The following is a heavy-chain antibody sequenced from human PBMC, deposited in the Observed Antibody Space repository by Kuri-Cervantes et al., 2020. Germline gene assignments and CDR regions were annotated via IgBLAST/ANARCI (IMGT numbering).Heavy chain of an antibody. CDR1: GFSFREYS. CDR3: VRERAEPYTTLYFRFDY. V-gene: IGHV3-48*02. Sequence: GGSLRLSCAASGFSFREYSMDWVRQAPGKGLEWVSYISSSGSTIEYADSVKGRFTISRDNAKNSLYLEMNSLRDADTAVYYCVRERAEPYTTLYFRFDYWGQGALVTVSS. J-gene: IGHJ4*02. D-gene: IGHD2/OR15-2a*01. CDR2: ISSSGSTI.